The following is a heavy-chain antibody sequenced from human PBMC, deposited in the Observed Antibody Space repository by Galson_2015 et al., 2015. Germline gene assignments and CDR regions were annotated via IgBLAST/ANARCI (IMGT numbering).Heavy chain of an antibody. J-gene: IGHJ4*02. CDR2: IKHGGST. D-gene: IGHD2-2*01. Sequence: ETLSLPCAVYGGSFSAYYWSWIRPPPGKGLEWIGEIKHGGSTNYNPSLKSRVTISVDTSKNQFSLKLNSLTAADTAVYYCARVLRDTSCYGNWGQGSLVTVSS. V-gene: IGHV4-34*01. CDR3: ARVLRDTSCYGN. CDR1: GGSFSAYY.